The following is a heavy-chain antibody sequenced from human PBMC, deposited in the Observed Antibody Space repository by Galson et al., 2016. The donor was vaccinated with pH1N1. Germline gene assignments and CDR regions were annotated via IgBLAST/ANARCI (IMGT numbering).Heavy chain of an antibody. Sequence: SVKVSCKASGGTFRSYVIIWVRQAPGQGLQWMGRIVPITGVTSYAQQFQDRVTITADESTSTAYMELSSLRSEDTAVYYCAPGGDDYGGNPHWFDPWGQGTLVTVSS. D-gene: IGHD4-23*01. CDR3: APGGDDYGGNPHWFDP. V-gene: IGHV1-69*04. CDR1: GGTFRSYV. J-gene: IGHJ5*02. CDR2: IVPITGVT.